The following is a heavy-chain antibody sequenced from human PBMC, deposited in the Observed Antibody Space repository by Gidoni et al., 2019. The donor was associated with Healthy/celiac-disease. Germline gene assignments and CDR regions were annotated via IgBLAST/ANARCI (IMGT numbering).Heavy chain of an antibody. CDR2: ISYDGSNK. Sequence: VPLVESGGGVVQPGRSLRLSCAASGFPFSSYGMHWVRQAPGKGLEWVAVISYDGSNKYYADSVKGRFTISRDNSKNTLYLQMNSLRAEDTAVYYCAKDPITIFGVGHYYFDYWGQGTLVTVSS. J-gene: IGHJ4*02. V-gene: IGHV3-30*18. D-gene: IGHD3-3*01. CDR1: GFPFSSYG. CDR3: AKDPITIFGVGHYYFDY.